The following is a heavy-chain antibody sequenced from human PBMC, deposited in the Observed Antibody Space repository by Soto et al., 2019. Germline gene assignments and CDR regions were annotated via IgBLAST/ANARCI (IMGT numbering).Heavy chain of an antibody. CDR1: GGSISSSSYY. D-gene: IGHD6-13*01. J-gene: IGHJ6*02. CDR2: IYYSGST. CDR3: ANGYSSSWYYYYGMDV. Sequence: SETLSLTCTVSGGSISSSSYYWGWIRQPPGKGLEWIGSIYYSGSTYYNPSLKSRVTISVDTSKNQFSLKLSSVTAADTAVYYCANGYSSSWYYYYGMDVWGQGTTVTVSS. V-gene: IGHV4-39*01.